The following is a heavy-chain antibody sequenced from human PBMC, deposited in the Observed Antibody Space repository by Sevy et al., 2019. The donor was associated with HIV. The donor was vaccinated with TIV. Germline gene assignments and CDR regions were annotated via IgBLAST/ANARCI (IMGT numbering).Heavy chain of an antibody. J-gene: IGHJ5*02. V-gene: IGHV1-69*13. CDR1: GGTFGSYA. CDR2: MIPIFGTA. Sequence: ASVKVSCKASGGTFGSYAISWVRQAPGQWLEWMGGMIPIFGTANYAPKFQGRVTITADESTSTAYMELSSLRSEDRAVNYCARGGLEYCSSTSCDGHNWFDPWGQGTLVTVSS. CDR3: ARGGLEYCSSTSCDGHNWFDP. D-gene: IGHD2-2*01.